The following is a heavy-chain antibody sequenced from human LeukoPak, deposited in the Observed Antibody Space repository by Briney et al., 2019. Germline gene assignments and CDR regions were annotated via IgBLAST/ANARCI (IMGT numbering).Heavy chain of an antibody. CDR2: ISSDGTNK. CDR1: RFTFRNYA. CDR3: ARDRSQEFDP. V-gene: IGHV3-30*04. Sequence: GGSLRLSCAASRFTFRNYAMHWVRQAPGKGLEWLAVISSDGTNKDYADSVKGRFSISRDNSENTLYLQMNRLRADDTAVYYCARDRSQEFDPWGQGTLVTVSS. D-gene: IGHD3-10*01. J-gene: IGHJ5*02.